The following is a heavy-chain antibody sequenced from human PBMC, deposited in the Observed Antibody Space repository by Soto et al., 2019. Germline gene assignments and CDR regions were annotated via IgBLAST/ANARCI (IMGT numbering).Heavy chain of an antibody. J-gene: IGHJ5*02. CDR3: AREPVAVIWFDP. D-gene: IGHD6-19*01. CDR2: INSYNGNT. Sequence: ASVKVSCKASGYTFTSYGISWVLQAPGQGLEWMGWINSYNGNTNYAQKLQGRVTMTTDTSTSTAYMELRSLRSDDTAVYYCAREPVAVIWFDPWGQGTLVTVSS. V-gene: IGHV1-18*01. CDR1: GYTFTSYG.